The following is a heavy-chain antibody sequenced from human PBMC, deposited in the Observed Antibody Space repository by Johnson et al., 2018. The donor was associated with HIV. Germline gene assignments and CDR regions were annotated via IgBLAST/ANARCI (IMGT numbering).Heavy chain of an antibody. D-gene: IGHD3-9*01. V-gene: IGHV3-33*06. CDR2: IWYDGSNQ. Sequence: QVQLVESGGGVVQRGGSLRLACAASGFIFSSYGMHWVRQAPGKVLEWVSVIWYDGSNQYYADSVKGRFSISRDNSKNTLYLQMNSLRAEDTAVYYCAKDGSAFYDILTRLDAFDIWGQGTMVTVSS. CDR1: GFIFSSYG. J-gene: IGHJ3*02. CDR3: AKDGSAFYDILTRLDAFDI.